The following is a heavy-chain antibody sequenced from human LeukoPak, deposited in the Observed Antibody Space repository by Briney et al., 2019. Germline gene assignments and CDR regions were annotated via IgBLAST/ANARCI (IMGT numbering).Heavy chain of an antibody. J-gene: IGHJ3*02. CDR1: GFTFSSYA. CDR2: ISGSGGST. CDR3: AKDSLYAWPAGAFDI. V-gene: IGHV3-23*01. Sequence: PGGSLRLSCSASGFTFSSYAMSWVRQAPGKGLGWVSAISGSGGSTYYADSVKGRFTISRDNSKNTLYLQMNSLRAEDTAVYYCAKDSLYAWPAGAFDIWGQGTMVTVSS. D-gene: IGHD3-16*01.